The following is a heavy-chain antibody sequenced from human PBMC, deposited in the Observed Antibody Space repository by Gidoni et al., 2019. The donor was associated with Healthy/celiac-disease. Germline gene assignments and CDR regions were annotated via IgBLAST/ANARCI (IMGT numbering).Heavy chain of an antibody. CDR2: INHRGST. CDR3: ARASKLITIFGVAHYYFDY. J-gene: IGHJ4*02. CDR1: GGSYSGYY. Sequence: QVQLQQWGAGLLKPSETLSLTCAVYGGSYSGYYWSWIRQPPGKGLEWLGEINHRGSTNYNPSLQRRVTISVDTSKNQFSLKLSSVTAADTAVYYCARASKLITIFGVAHYYFDYWGQGTLVTVSS. V-gene: IGHV4-34*01. D-gene: IGHD3-3*01.